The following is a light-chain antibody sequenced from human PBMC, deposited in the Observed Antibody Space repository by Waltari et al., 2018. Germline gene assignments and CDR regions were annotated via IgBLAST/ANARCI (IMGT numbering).Light chain of an antibody. Sequence: SYALTQPPSVSVSPGQSATITCSGDNLGDKYASWYQQRPGQSPVLVIYQDGMRPSGIPERFSGSNSGNTATLTISETQAMDEADYYCQTWDSSAGVFGGGTKLTVL. CDR1: NLGDKY. J-gene: IGLJ3*02. CDR3: QTWDSSAGV. CDR2: QDG. V-gene: IGLV3-1*01.